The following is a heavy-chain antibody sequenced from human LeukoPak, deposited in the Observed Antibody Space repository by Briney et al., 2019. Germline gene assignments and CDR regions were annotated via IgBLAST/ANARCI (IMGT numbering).Heavy chain of an antibody. Sequence: PETLSLTCTVSGGSISSYQWSWIRQPAGKGLECIGRINTSGTTNYNPSLKSRVTMSVDTSKNQFSLKPSSVTAADTAVYYCASGHNSGWGYFDYWGQGSLVTVSS. CDR3: ASGHNSGWGYFDY. D-gene: IGHD6-19*01. V-gene: IGHV4-4*07. J-gene: IGHJ4*02. CDR1: GGSISSYQ. CDR2: INTSGTT.